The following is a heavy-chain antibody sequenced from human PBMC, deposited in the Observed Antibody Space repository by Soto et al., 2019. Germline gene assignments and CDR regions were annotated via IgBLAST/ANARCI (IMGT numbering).Heavy chain of an antibody. J-gene: IGHJ6*02. Sequence: GGSLRLSCAASGFTFSSYAMHWVRQAPGKGLEWVAVISYDGSNKYYADSVKGRFTISRDNSKNTLYLQMNSLRAEDTAVYYCAREYCSGGSCYLYYYYYGMDVWGQGTTVTVSS. D-gene: IGHD2-15*01. CDR3: AREYCSGGSCYLYYYYYGMDV. V-gene: IGHV3-30-3*01. CDR1: GFTFSSYA. CDR2: ISYDGSNK.